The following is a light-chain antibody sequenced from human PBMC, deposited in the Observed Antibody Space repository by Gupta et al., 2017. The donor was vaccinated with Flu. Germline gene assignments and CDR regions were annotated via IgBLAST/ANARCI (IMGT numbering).Light chain of an antibody. Sequence: EVVMTQSPATLSVSPGERATLSCRASQSVSSNLAWFQHKPGQAPRLLIHGAFTRATGIPARFSGSGSGTEFSLTISSLQSEDVAVYYCQQYDSWLWTFGQGTKVEI. J-gene: IGKJ1*01. V-gene: IGKV3-15*01. CDR2: GAF. CDR3: QQYDSWLWT. CDR1: QSVSSN.